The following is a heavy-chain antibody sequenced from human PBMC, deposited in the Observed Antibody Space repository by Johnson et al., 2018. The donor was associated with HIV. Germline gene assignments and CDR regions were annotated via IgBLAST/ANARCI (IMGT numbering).Heavy chain of an antibody. CDR3: ARARYGDLLNLDAFDI. CDR2: INWNGGST. J-gene: IGHJ3*02. Sequence: VQLVQWGGDLVQPGGSLRLSCAASGFTFDDYGMSWVRQAPGKGLEWVSGINWNGGSTGYADSVKGRFTISRDNAKNSLYLQMNSLRAEDTALYYCARARYGDLLNLDAFDIWGQGTMVTVSS. CDR1: GFTFDDYG. V-gene: IGHV3-20*04. D-gene: IGHD4-17*01.